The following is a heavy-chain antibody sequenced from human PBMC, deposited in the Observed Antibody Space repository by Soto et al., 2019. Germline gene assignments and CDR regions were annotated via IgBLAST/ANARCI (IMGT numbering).Heavy chain of an antibody. CDR3: AKRLGYIYGLYVPFDY. J-gene: IGHJ4*02. CDR1: GFTFSSYA. V-gene: IGHV3-23*01. CDR2: ISGSGGST. D-gene: IGHD5-18*01. Sequence: PGGSLRLSCAASGFTFSSYAMSWVRQAPGKGLEWVSAISGSGGSTYYADSVKGRFTISRDNSKNTLYLQMNSLRAEDTAVYYCAKRLGYIYGLYVPFDYWGQGTLVTVSS.